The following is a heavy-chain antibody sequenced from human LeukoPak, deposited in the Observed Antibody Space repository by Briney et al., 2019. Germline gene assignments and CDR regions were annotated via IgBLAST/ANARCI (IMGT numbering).Heavy chain of an antibody. CDR1: GFTFSIYG. Sequence: PGRSLRLSCAASGFTFSIYGMHWVRQAPGKGLEWVSALYTGGNTYYADSVKGRFIVSRDSSKNTLYLQMNSLRDEDTAVYYCARGSLSAAQFFDYWGQGTLVTVSS. V-gene: IGHV3-53*01. CDR3: ARGSLSAAQFFDY. J-gene: IGHJ4*02. D-gene: IGHD2-2*01. CDR2: LYTGGNT.